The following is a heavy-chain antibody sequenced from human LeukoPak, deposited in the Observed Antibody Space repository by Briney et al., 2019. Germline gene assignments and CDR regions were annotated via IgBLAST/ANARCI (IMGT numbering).Heavy chain of an antibody. J-gene: IGHJ4*02. CDR3: ARGLDYYDSSGPWYFDY. CDR1: GGSISSSSYY. CDR2: IYYSGST. V-gene: IGHV4-39*01. Sequence: SETLSLTCTVSGGSISSSSYYWGWIRQPPGKGLEWVGSIYYSGSTYYNPSLKSRVTISVATSKNQFSLKLSSVTAADTAVYYCARGLDYYDSSGPWYFDYWGQGTLVTVSS. D-gene: IGHD3-22*01.